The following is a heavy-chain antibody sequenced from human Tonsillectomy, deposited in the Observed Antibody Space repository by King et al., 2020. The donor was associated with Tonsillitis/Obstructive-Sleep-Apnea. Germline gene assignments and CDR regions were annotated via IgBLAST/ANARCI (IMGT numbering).Heavy chain of an antibody. CDR2: TSGSGGTI. J-gene: IGHJ4*02. D-gene: IGHD4-11*01. V-gene: IGHV3-11*01. CDR3: ARGKCSNYRHIDY. CDR1: GFTFSDYY. Sequence: VQLVESGGGLVKPGGSLRLSCAASGFTFSDYYMSWIRQAPGKGLQWVSYTSGSGGTIYYADSVQGRVTISRDNAKNSLYLQLNSLRAEDTAVYYCARGKCSNYRHIDYCGQGTLVTVSS.